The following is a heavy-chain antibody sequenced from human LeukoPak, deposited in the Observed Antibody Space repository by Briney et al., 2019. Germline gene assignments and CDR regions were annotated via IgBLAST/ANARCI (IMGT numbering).Heavy chain of an antibody. CDR2: ISSSSSYI. CDR3: ARDIAVYYDSSGYFF. CDR1: GFTFSSYS. Sequence: GGSLRLSCAASGFTFSSYSMNWVRQAPGKGLEWVSSISSSSSYIYYADSVKGRFTISRDNAKNSLYLQMNSLRAENTAVYYCARDIAVYYDSSGYFFGGQGTLVTVSS. D-gene: IGHD3-22*01. J-gene: IGHJ4*02. V-gene: IGHV3-21*01.